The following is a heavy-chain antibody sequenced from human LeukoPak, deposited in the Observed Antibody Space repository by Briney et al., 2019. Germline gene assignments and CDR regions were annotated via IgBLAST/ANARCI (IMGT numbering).Heavy chain of an antibody. V-gene: IGHV1-8*03. D-gene: IGHD6-13*01. CDR1: GYTFTSYD. J-gene: IGHJ6*03. Sequence: AASVKVSCKASGYTFTSYDISWVRQATGQGLEWMGWMNPNSGNTGYAQKFQGRVTITRNTSISTAYMELSSLRSEDTAVYYCARGAYSSSWYHYYYYMDVWGKGTTVTVSS. CDR3: ARGAYSSSWYHYYYYMDV. CDR2: MNPNSGNT.